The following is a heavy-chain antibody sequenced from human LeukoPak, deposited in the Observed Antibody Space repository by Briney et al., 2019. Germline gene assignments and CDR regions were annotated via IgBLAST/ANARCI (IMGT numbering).Heavy chain of an antibody. D-gene: IGHD5-18*01. CDR3: ARGTGQYNYGHRGAFDT. V-gene: IGHV5-51*01. CDR1: GYTFTNYW. J-gene: IGHJ3*02. CDR2: IYPGDSDT. Sequence: GESLKISCKGSGYTFTNYWIGWVRQMPGEGLEWMGLIYPGDSDTRYSPSFQGQVTISDDKSISTAYLQWSSLKASDTAMYHCARGTGQYNYGHRGAFDTWGQGTMVTVSS.